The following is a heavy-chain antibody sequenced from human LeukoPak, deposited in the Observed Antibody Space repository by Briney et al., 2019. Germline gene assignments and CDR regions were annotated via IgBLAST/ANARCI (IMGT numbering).Heavy chain of an antibody. V-gene: IGHV3-53*01. Sequence: GGSLRLSCATSDFTVSDNYMSWVRQAPGRGLEWVSVISDGGVTYYADSVKGRFTISRDDSNDTLYLQMNRLSPEDTAVYYCGGSGSYYTPSYYWGQGTLVTVSS. CDR3: GGSGSYYTPSYY. D-gene: IGHD3-10*01. J-gene: IGHJ4*02. CDR1: DFTVSDNY. CDR2: ISDGGVT.